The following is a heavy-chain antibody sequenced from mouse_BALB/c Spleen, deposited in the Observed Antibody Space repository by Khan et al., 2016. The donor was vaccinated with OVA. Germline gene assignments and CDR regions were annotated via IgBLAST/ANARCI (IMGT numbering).Heavy chain of an antibody. D-gene: IGHD2-13*01. J-gene: IGHJ3*01. CDR1: GYSFTNYY. CDR2: IDPFNGGT. Sequence: VQLQQSGPELMKPGASVKISCKASGYSFTNYYIHWVKQSHGQSLEWIGYIDPFNGGTNYNQKFKGTATLTVDKSSSTAYMHLSSLTSEDSAVYDCTRLGTTGWFAYWGQGTLVTVSA. V-gene: IGHV1S135*01. CDR3: TRLGTTGWFAY.